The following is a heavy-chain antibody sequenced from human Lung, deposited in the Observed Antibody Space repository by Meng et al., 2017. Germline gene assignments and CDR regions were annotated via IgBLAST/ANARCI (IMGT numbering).Heavy chain of an antibody. CDR1: W. CDR2: TKSNRDGEST. D-gene: IGHD2-21*01. J-gene: IGHJ4*02. V-gene: IGHV3-15*01. CDR3: STGASSADH. Sequence: WMSWVRQPPGKGLEWVGSTKSNRDGESTDYAAPVKSRFTISRDDSKNTLYLQMNSLITDDTSVYFCSTGASSADHWGQGTLVTVSS.